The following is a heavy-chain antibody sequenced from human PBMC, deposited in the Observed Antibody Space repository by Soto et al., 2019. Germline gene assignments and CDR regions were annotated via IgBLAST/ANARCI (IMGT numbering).Heavy chain of an antibody. D-gene: IGHD3-10*01. V-gene: IGHV3-33*01. J-gene: IGHJ3*02. Sequence: QVQLVESGGGVVQSGRSLRLSCAASGFSLSSYGMHWVRQAPGKGLEWVAVIWYDGSNKYYADSVKGRFTISRDNSKNTLYLLMNSLRAEDTAVYYCARDGSGDRHAFDIWGQGTMVTVSS. CDR3: ARDGSGDRHAFDI. CDR2: IWYDGSNK. CDR1: GFSLSSYG.